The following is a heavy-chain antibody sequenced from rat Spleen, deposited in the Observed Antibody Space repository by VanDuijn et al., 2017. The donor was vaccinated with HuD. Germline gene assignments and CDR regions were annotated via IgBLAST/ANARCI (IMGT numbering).Heavy chain of an antibody. CDR1: GFTFSNYD. CDR2: ISSGGGGT. Sequence: EVQLVESGGGLVQPGRSLKLSCAASGFTFSNYDMAWVRQAPKKGLEWVASISSGGGGTYYRDSVKGRFTISRDNAKSTLYLQMNSLRSEDTATYYCASLNWYFDFWGPGTMVTVSS. J-gene: IGHJ1*01. CDR3: ASLNWYFDF. V-gene: IGHV5-25*01.